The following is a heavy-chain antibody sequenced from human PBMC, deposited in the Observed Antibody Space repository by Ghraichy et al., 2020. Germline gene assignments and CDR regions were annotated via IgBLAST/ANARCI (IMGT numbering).Heavy chain of an antibody. J-gene: IGHJ4*02. CDR2: VTASTAYR. Sequence: GESLNISCAASGFPFNDYFFTWVRQAPGKGLEWVSFVTASTAYRGYAESVKGRFTISRDDAENSVNLQMNSLRVEDTAVYYCVRTSRAEMFFDFWGRGTLVTVSS. CDR3: VRTSRAEMFFDF. D-gene: IGHD3-10*02. V-gene: IGHV3-11*06. CDR1: GFPFNDYF.